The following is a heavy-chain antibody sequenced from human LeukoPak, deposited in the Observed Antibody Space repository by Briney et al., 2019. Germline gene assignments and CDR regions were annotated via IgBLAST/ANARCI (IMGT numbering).Heavy chain of an antibody. CDR3: ARVGNSGWTPWYYYGMDV. D-gene: IGHD6-19*01. Sequence: GASVKVSCKASGYTFTSYGISWVRQALGQGLEWMGWISAYNGNTNYAQKLQGRVTMTTDTSTSTAYMELRSLRSDDTAVYYRARVGNSGWTPWYYYGMDVWGQGTTVTVSS. V-gene: IGHV1-18*01. CDR1: GYTFTSYG. J-gene: IGHJ6*02. CDR2: ISAYNGNT.